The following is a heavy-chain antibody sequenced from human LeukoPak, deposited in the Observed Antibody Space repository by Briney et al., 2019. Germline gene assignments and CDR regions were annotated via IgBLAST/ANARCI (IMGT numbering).Heavy chain of an antibody. V-gene: IGHV4-34*01. D-gene: IGHD5-12*01. CDR2: INHSGST. CDR3: ASGHSGYELDYYYYYMDV. CDR1: GGSFSGYY. Sequence: PSGTLSLTCAVYGGSFSGYYWNWIRQPPGKGLEWIGEINHSGSTKYNPSLKSRVTISVDTSKNQFSLKLSSVTAADTAVYYCASGHSGYELDYYYYYMDVWGKGTTVTVSS. J-gene: IGHJ6*03.